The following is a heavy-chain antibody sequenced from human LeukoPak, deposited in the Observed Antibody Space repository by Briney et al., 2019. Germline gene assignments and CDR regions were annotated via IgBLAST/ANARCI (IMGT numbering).Heavy chain of an antibody. CDR1: GFTFRDAA. J-gene: IGHJ3*01. D-gene: IGHD5-24*01. Sequence: GGSLRLSCAVSGFTFRDAAMTCVRQAPGKGLEWVSLISSSGNNAYYADSVKGRFTISRDNSKNTPSLQMNSLRVEDTAIYYCAKDIQLSTWGLGTMVTVSS. CDR3: AKDIQLST. CDR2: ISSSGNNA. V-gene: IGHV3-23*01.